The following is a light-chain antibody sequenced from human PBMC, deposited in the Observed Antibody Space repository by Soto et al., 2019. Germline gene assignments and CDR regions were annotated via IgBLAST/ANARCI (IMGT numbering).Light chain of an antibody. CDR3: QQYNNWPQT. Sequence: IVMTQSPATLSVSPGEWATLSCRASQSVSSNLAWYQQKPGQAPRLLIYGASTRATVVPARFSGSGSGTEFTLTISSLQSEDFAVYYCQQYNNWPQTFGQGTKVEIK. CDR1: QSVSSN. J-gene: IGKJ1*01. CDR2: GAS. V-gene: IGKV3-15*01.